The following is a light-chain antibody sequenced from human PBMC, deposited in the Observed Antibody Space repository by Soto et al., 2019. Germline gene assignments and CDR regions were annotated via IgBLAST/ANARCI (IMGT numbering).Light chain of an antibody. V-gene: IGKV3-15*01. CDR2: DAS. Sequence: EIVMTQSPGTLSVSPGERVTLSCRASQSVSSTVAWYQQKPGQAPRLLIYDASTRASGIPARFSGSGSGTEFTLSISNLQSEDFAVYHCQQYSQWPRTFGQGTKVDI. CDR1: QSVSST. CDR3: QQYSQWPRT. J-gene: IGKJ1*01.